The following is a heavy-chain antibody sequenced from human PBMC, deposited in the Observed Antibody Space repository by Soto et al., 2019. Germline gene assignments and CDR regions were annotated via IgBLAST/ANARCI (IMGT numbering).Heavy chain of an antibody. J-gene: IGHJ6*02. D-gene: IGHD2-15*01. CDR2: IYYSGDT. V-gene: IGHV4-39*01. CDR3: ARNKPQRYCSGGTCRPAYGMDV. CDR1: GGSISSDSFY. Sequence: KPSETLSLTCTVSGGSISSDSFYWAWIRQPPGKGLEWIGIIYYSGDTYYNPSLAGRLTTSVDTSNQFSLTLRSVTAADTALYYCARNKPQRYCSGGTCRPAYGMDVWGQGTTVTVSS.